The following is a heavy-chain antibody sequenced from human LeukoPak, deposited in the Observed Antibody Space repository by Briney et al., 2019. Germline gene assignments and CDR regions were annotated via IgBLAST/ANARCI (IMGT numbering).Heavy chain of an antibody. CDR3: ARLISASYYYSSGTTV. D-gene: IGHD3-10*01. CDR2: IYYSGST. Sequence: SETLSLTCTVSGGSISSYYWSWIRQPPGKGLEWIGYIYYSGSTNYNPSLKSRVTISVDTSKNQFSLKLSSVTAADTAVYYCARLISASYYYSSGTTVWGQGTLVTVSS. V-gene: IGHV4-59*08. CDR1: GGSISSYY. J-gene: IGHJ4*02.